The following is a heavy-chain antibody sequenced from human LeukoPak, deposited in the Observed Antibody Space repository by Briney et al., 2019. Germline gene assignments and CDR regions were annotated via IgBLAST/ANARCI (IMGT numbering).Heavy chain of an antibody. D-gene: IGHD6-19*01. CDR3: AKGKASVAGATHDY. J-gene: IGHJ4*02. CDR2: ISSSGTYK. Sequence: PGGSLRFSCAVSGFTFSSYIMSWVRQAPGKGLEWVSSISSSGTYKYYADSVKGRFTISRDNAKNSLYLQMNSLRAEDTAVYYCAKGKASVAGATHDYWGQGTLVTVSS. CDR1: GFTFSSYI. V-gene: IGHV3-21*01.